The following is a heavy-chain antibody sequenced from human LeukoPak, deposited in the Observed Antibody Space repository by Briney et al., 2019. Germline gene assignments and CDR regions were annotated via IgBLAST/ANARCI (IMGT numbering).Heavy chain of an antibody. J-gene: IGHJ4*02. CDR3: AKDPGTAVAGGNFDN. CDR2: ISWNSGSI. V-gene: IGHV3-9*01. D-gene: IGHD6-19*01. CDR1: GFTFDDYA. Sequence: QPGRSLRLSCAASGFTFDDYAMHWVRQAPGKGLEWVSGISWNSGSIGYADSVKGRFTISRDNAKNSLYLQMNSLRAEDTALYYCAKDPGTAVAGGNFDNWGQGTLVTVSS.